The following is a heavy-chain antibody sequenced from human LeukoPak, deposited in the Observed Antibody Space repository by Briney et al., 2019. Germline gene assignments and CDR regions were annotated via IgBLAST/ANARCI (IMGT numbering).Heavy chain of an antibody. V-gene: IGHV3-13*01. Sequence: PGGSLRLSCTASRFTLRNYDMHWVSQTTEKGLEWVSGIGTEDDTFYPDSVKGRFTISRENAKNSFYLQMNSLRAGDTAVYYCARGRFVLVPSLERWYFDLWGRGTLLTVSS. CDR1: RFTLRNYD. J-gene: IGHJ2*01. CDR3: ARGRFVLVPSLERWYFDL. D-gene: IGHD2-8*02. CDR2: IGTEDDT.